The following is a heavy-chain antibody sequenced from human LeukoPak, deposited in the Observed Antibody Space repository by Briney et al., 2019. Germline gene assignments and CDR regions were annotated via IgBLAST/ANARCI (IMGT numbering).Heavy chain of an antibody. CDR2: IWYDGSNK. D-gene: IGHD4-17*01. J-gene: IGHJ4*02. V-gene: IGHV3-33*08. CDR3: ARDKADYAYFDY. Sequence: PGRSLRLSCAASGFTFSSYAMHWVRQAPGKGLEWVAVIWYDGSNKYYADSVKGRFTISRDNSKNTLYLQMNSLRAEDTAVYYCARDKADYAYFDYWGQGTLVTVSS. CDR1: GFTFSSYA.